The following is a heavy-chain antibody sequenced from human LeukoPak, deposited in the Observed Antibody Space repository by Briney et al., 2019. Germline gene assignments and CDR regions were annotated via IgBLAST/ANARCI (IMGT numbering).Heavy chain of an antibody. V-gene: IGHV4-39*07. CDR1: GGSISSSSYY. J-gene: IGHJ6*03. CDR2: IYYSGIT. D-gene: IGHD3-10*01. Sequence: SETLSLTCTVSGGSISSSSYYWGWIRQPPGKGLEWIGSIYYSGITYYNPSLKSRVTISVDTSKNQFSLKLSSVTAADTAVYYWARDGVVRGVSPLRDFYYYYYYMDVWGKGTTVTISS. CDR3: ARDGVVRGVSPLRDFYYYYYYMDV.